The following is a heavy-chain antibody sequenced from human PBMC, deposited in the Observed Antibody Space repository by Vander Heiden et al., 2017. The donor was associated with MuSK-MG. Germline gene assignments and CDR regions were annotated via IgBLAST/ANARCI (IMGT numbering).Heavy chain of an antibody. D-gene: IGHD6-13*01. Sequence: EVQLVESGGGLIKSGGSLRLSCAASGFTFSNAWMKWVRQAPGKGMGWVGRIKSSTDGGTIDYAAPVKGRFTISIDDSKNTMYMKMNSLKTEDTGVYDCTTWYRKVDYWGQGTMVTVSS. CDR1: GFTFSNAW. CDR2: IKSSTDGGTI. V-gene: IGHV3-15*01. J-gene: IGHJ4*02. CDR3: TTWYRKVDY.